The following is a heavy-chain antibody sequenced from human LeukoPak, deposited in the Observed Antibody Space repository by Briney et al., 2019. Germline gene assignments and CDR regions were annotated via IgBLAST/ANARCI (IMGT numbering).Heavy chain of an antibody. V-gene: IGHV1-2*02. CDR3: ARTIFWSGYPYFDY. CDR1: GYTFTGYY. CDR2: INPNSGGT. Sequence: SVKVSCKASGYTFTGYYMYWVRQAPGQGLEWIGWINPNSGGTNYAQKLQGRVTMTRDTSISTAYMELSRLRSDDTAVYYCARTIFWSGYPYFDYWGQGTLVTVSS. D-gene: IGHD3-3*01. J-gene: IGHJ4*02.